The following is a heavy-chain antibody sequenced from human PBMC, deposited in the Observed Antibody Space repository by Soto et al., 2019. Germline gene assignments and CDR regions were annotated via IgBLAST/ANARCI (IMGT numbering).Heavy chain of an antibody. CDR3: AKDPHHYDSSGYLLGYDFDY. J-gene: IGHJ4*02. V-gene: IGHV3-23*01. CDR2: ISGSGGST. D-gene: IGHD3-22*01. CDR1: GFTFSSYA. Sequence: PGGSLRLSCAASGFTFSSYAMSWVRQAPGKGLEWVSAISGSGGSTYYADSVKGRFTISRDNSKNTLYLQMNSLRAEDTAVYYCAKDPHHYDSSGYLLGYDFDYWGQGTLVTVSS.